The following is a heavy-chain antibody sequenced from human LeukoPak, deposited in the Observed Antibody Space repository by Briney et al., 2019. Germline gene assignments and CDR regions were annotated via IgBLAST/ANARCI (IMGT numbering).Heavy chain of an antibody. CDR1: DDSITMYY. Sequence: PSETLSLTCTVSDDSITMYYWTWLRQPPGKGLEWIGYVYHTGSTKFNPSLNGRVSISRDTSNNFFSLRLRSVTAADTAVYFCARGRVSSSTWYSTYYYFFYMDFWGKGTTVTVSS. D-gene: IGHD4-11*01. J-gene: IGHJ6*03. CDR3: ARGRVSSSTWYSTYYYFFYMDF. V-gene: IGHV4-59*01. CDR2: VYHTGST.